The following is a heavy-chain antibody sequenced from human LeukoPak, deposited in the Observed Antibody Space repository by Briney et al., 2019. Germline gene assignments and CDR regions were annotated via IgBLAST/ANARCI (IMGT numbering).Heavy chain of an antibody. V-gene: IGHV3-7*01. CDR3: ARDEVYSSSWDLYYYYYMDV. Sequence: GGSLRLSCAASGFTFSSYWMSWVRQAPGKGLEWVANIKQDGSEKYYVDSVRGRFTISRDNAKNSLYLQMNSLRAEDTAVYYCARDEVYSSSWDLYYYYYMDVWGKGTTVTVSS. CDR2: IKQDGSEK. J-gene: IGHJ6*03. D-gene: IGHD6-13*01. CDR1: GFTFSSYW.